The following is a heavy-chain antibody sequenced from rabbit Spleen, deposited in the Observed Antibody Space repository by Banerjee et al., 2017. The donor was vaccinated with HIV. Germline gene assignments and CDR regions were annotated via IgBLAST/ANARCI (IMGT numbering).Heavy chain of an antibody. CDR2: IDIGSSGFT. CDR3: ARDTSSSFSSYGMDL. J-gene: IGHJ6*01. Sequence: QEQLMESGGGLVKPEGSLKLSCIASGVSFSGDSYMCWVRQAPGKGLEWIVCIDIGSSGFTYYANWAKGRFTISKTSSTTVTLQMTSLTAADTATYFCARDTSSSFSSYGMDLWGQGTLVTVS. D-gene: IGHD1-1*01. V-gene: IGHV1S45*01. CDR1: GVSFSGDSY.